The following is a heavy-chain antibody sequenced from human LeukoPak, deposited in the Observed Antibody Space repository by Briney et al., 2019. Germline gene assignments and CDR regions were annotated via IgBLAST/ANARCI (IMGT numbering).Heavy chain of an antibody. CDR2: INPIFGTA. Sequence: SVKVSCKASGYTFTGYYMHWVRQAPGQGLEWMGWINPIFGTANYAQKFQGRVTITADESTSTAYMELSSLRSEDTAVYYCARERKDYGGNSALDYWGQGTLVTVSS. CDR1: GYTFTGYY. J-gene: IGHJ4*02. V-gene: IGHV1-69*13. D-gene: IGHD4-23*01. CDR3: ARERKDYGGNSALDY.